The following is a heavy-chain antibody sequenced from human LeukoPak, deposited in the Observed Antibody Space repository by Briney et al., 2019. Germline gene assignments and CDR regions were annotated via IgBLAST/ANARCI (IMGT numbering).Heavy chain of an antibody. J-gene: IGHJ4*02. CDR2: ISASGDIT. V-gene: IGHV3-23*01. D-gene: IGHD7-27*01. Sequence: GGSLRLSCAASGFSFGIYAMHWVRQAPGKGLEWVSGISASGDITHAADSVKGRFTISRAGNALYLQMDSLRAEDTAMYYCAKDSLGIPRFDDWGQGPLVTVSS. CDR3: AKDSLGIPRFDD. CDR1: GFSFGIYA.